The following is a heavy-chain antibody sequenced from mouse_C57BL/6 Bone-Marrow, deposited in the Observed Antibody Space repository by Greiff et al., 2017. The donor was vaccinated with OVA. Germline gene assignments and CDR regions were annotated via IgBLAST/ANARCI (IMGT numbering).Heavy chain of an antibody. CDR3: ARSPYDYDDGWYYFDY. CDR1: GYTFTSYN. V-gene: IGHV1-12*01. CDR2: IYPGNGDT. Sequence: LQQSGAELVRPGASVQMSCKASGYTFTSYNMHWVKQTPRQGLEWIGAIYPGNGDTSFNQKFKGKATLTVDKSSSTAYMQLSSLTSEDSAVYFCARSPYDYDDGWYYFDYWGQGTTLTVSS. J-gene: IGHJ2*01. D-gene: IGHD2-4*01.